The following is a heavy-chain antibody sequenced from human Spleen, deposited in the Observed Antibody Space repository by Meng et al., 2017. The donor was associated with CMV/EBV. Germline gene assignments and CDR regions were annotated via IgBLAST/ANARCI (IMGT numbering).Heavy chain of an antibody. Sequence: GKSLKISCAASGFTFSSYGMHWVRQAPGKGLEWVAVIWYDGSNKYYADSVKGRFTISRDNSKNTLYLQMNSLRAEDTAVYYCAKDWGRPWQQLVLLKSGDYWGQGTLVTVSS. V-gene: IGHV3-33*06. J-gene: IGHJ4*02. D-gene: IGHD6-13*01. CDR3: AKDWGRPWQQLVLLKSGDY. CDR1: GFTFSSYG. CDR2: IWYDGSNK.